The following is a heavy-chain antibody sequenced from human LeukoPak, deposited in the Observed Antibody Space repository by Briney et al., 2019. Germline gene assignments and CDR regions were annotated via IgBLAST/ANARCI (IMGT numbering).Heavy chain of an antibody. CDR3: AKDYGGENLDY. J-gene: IGHJ4*02. CDR2: ISFDGSYK. V-gene: IGHV3-30*18. Sequence: GGSLRLSCAASGFTFSSFGMHWVRQAPGKGLEWVAVISFDGSYKSYAVSMKGRFTISRDNSKNTMYLHMNSLRLEDTAAYYCAKDYGGENLDYWGQGTLVTVSS. CDR1: GFTFSSFG. D-gene: IGHD4-23*01.